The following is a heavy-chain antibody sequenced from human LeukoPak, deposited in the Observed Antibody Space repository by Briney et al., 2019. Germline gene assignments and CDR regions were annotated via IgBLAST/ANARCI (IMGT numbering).Heavy chain of an antibody. CDR2: IYSGGTT. J-gene: IGHJ4*02. V-gene: IGHV3-53*04. CDR1: GFTVSTNC. Sequence: GGSLRLSCAASGFTVSTNCMTWVRRAPGKGLEWVSTIYSGGTTYYADSVMGRFTISRHNSRNTLYLQMNSLRAEDTAVYYCARVDTVMAYYFDLWGQGTLVTVSS. CDR3: ARVDTVMAYYFDL. D-gene: IGHD5-18*01.